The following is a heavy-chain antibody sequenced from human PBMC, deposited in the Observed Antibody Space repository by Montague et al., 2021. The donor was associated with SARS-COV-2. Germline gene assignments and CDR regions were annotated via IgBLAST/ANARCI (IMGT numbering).Heavy chain of an antibody. CDR3: ARPGSSGYYYANWFDP. V-gene: IGHV4-39*01. CDR2: IYYSGST. D-gene: IGHD3-22*01. Sequence: SETLSLTCTVSGGSISSSSYYWGWIRQPPGKGLEWIGSIYYSGSTYYNPSLKSRVTISVDTSKNQFSLKLSSATAADTAVYYCARPGSSGYYYANWFDPWGQGTLVTVSS. J-gene: IGHJ5*02. CDR1: GGSISSSSYY.